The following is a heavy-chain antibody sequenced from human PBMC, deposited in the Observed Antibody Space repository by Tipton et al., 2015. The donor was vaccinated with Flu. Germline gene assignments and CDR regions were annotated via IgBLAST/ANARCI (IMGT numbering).Heavy chain of an antibody. CDR1: GFTFSSYS. V-gene: IGHV3-21*01. CDR3: ARSVSDGYDRSEYYFDY. Sequence: SLRLSCAASGFTFSSYSMNWVRQAPGKGLEWVSSISSSSSYIYYADSVKGRFTISRDNAKNSLYLQMNSLRAEDTAVYYCARSVSDGYDRSEYYFDYRGQGTLVTVSS. CDR2: ISSSSSYI. D-gene: IGHD5-12*01. J-gene: IGHJ4*02.